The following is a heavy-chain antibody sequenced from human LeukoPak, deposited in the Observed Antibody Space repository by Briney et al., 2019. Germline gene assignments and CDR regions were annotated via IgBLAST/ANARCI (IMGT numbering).Heavy chain of an antibody. D-gene: IGHD6-19*01. CDR2: INPSGGST. V-gene: IGHV1-46*01. CDR1: GYTFTSYY. CDR3: ARAIAVAGLGD. J-gene: IGHJ4*02. Sequence: PVASVKVSCKASGYTFTSYYMHWVRQAPGQGLEWMGIINPSGGSTSYAQKFQGRVTMTRDMSTSTVYMELSSLRSEDTAAYYCARAIAVAGLGDWGQGTLVTVSS.